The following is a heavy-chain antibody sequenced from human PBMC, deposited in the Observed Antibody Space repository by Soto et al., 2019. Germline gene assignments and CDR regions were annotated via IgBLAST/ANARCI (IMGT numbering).Heavy chain of an antibody. CDR1: GGSFSGYY. J-gene: IGHJ5*02. CDR3: ARDSLGIAVLGTGRSKNNWFDP. CDR2: INHSGST. V-gene: IGHV4-34*01. Sequence: QVQLQQWGAGLLKPSETLSLTCAVYGGSFSGYYWSWIRQPPGKGLEWIGEINHSGSTNYNPSLKSRVTLSIDTSKNQSSLKLSSVTAADTAIYYCARDSLGIAVLGTGRSKNNWFDPWGQGTLVTVSS. D-gene: IGHD6-19*01.